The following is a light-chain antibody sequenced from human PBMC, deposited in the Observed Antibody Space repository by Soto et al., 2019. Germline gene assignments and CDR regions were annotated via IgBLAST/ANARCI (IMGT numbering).Light chain of an antibody. Sequence: EIVLTQSPGTLSLSPGEGATLSCRASQSVGSLFLAWYQQKPGQAPRLLLYGASSRATGIPDRFSGSGSGXXXXXTXSRLEPEDFAVYYCQQCLTSPGTFGQGTKVEV. V-gene: IGKV3-20*01. CDR2: GAS. J-gene: IGKJ1*01. CDR1: QSVGSLF. CDR3: QQCLTSPGT.